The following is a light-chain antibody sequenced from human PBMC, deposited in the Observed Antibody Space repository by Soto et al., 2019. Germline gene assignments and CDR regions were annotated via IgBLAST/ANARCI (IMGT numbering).Light chain of an antibody. CDR2: EVS. V-gene: IGLV2-14*01. CDR1: SSDVDGYNY. CDR3: SSYTSSSTPVV. Sequence: QSALTQPASVSGSPGQSITISCTGTSSDVDGYNYVSWYQQHPGKAPKLMIYEVSNRPSGVSNRFSGSKSGNTASLTISGIQAEEEADYYCSSYTSSSTPVVFGGGTKLTVL. J-gene: IGLJ2*01.